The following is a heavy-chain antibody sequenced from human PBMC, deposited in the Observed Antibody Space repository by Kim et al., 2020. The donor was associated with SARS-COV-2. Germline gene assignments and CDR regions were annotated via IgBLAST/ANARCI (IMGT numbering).Heavy chain of an antibody. CDR2: ISYDGSSK. J-gene: IGHJ6*01. D-gene: IGHD3-10*01. CDR3: AKAVVRGVNYYYYGMDV. CDR1: GFTFSTYG. V-gene: IGHV3-30*18. Sequence: GGSLRLSCAASGFTFSTYGMHWVRQAPGKGLEWVAVISYDGSSKYYGESVKGRFTISRDNPENTLYLQMNRLRPEDTAVYYCAKAVVRGVNYYYYGMDVWGQGTTVAVSS.